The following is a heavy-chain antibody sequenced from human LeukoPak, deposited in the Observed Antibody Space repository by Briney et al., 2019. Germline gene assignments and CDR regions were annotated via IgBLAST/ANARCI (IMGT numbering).Heavy chain of an antibody. CDR1: GGSISSGGYY. CDR3: AKSSGYSLDDAFDI. D-gene: IGHD3-22*01. Sequence: SETLSLICTVSGGSISSGGYYWSWIRQHPGKGLEWIGYIYYSGSTYYNPSLKSRVTISVDTSKNQFSLKLSSVTAADTAVYYCAKSSGYSLDDAFDIWGQGTMVTVSS. V-gene: IGHV4-31*03. CDR2: IYYSGST. J-gene: IGHJ3*02.